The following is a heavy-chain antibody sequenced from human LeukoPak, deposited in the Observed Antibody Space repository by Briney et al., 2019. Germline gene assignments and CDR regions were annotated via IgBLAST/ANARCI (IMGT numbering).Heavy chain of an antibody. CDR3: ARSRGYFDY. D-gene: IGHD6-13*01. CDR1: GGSTSTYY. Sequence: SETLSLTCTVSGGSTSTYYWSWIRQPPGEGLEWIGYIYYSGSTNYNPSLKSRVTTSVDTSKNQFSLKLTSVTAADTALYYCARSRGYFDYWGQGTLVTVSS. J-gene: IGHJ4*02. CDR2: IYYSGST. V-gene: IGHV4-59*01.